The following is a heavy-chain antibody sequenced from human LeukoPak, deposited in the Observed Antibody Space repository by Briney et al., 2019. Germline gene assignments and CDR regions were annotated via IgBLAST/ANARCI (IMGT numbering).Heavy chain of an antibody. CDR2: ISYDGSNK. CDR1: GFTFSSYG. D-gene: IGHD3-22*01. CDR3: AKDGWYYYDSSGSNYYYYGMDV. Sequence: GRPLRLSCAASGFTFSSYGMHWVRQAPGKGLEWVAVISYDGSNKYYADSVKGRFTISRDNSKNTLYLQMNSLRAEDTAVYYCAKDGWYYYDSSGSNYYYYGMDVWGQGTTVTVSS. V-gene: IGHV3-30*18. J-gene: IGHJ6*02.